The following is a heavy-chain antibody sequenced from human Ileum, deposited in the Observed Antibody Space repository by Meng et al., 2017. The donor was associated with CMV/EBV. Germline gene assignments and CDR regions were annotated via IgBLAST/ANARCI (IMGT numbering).Heavy chain of an antibody. CDR1: GFTFVNAW. J-gene: IGHJ5*02. Sequence: GESLKISCAASGFTFVNAWMTWVRQAPGKGLEWVGRIKSKPDGGTTDYAAPVKGRFTISRDNAKNTLYLQMNSLRAEDTAVYYCTKAGKTGGGFNWFDPWGQGTLVTVSS. V-gene: IGHV3-15*05. CDR3: TKAGKTGGGFNWFDP. CDR2: IKSKPDGGTT. D-gene: IGHD2-15*01.